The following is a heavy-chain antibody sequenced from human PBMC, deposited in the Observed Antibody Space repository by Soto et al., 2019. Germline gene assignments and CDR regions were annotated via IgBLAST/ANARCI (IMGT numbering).Heavy chain of an antibody. CDR2: INVYNGNT. CDR1: GYTFTSNS. CDR3: ARDTAVAGRGWYYSGMDV. V-gene: IGHV1-18*04. Sequence: ASVKVSCKASGYTFTSNSIGWVRQAPGQGVEGMGWINVYNGNTKYSQQLQGRVTLTTDTSTSTAYMELSRLRSEDTAVYYCARDTAVAGRGWYYSGMDVWGQGTTVTVSS. J-gene: IGHJ6*02. D-gene: IGHD6-19*01.